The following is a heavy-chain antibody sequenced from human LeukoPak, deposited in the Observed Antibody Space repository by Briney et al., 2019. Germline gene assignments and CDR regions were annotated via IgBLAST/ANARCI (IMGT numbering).Heavy chain of an antibody. J-gene: IGHJ4*02. Sequence: GASVKVSCKASGYTFTSYGISWVRQAPGQGLEWMGWISAYNGNTNYAQKLQGRVTMTTDTSTSTAYMELRSLRSDDTAVYYCARAEEAIAVAGIDYWGQGTLVTVPS. CDR1: GYTFTSYG. CDR2: ISAYNGNT. D-gene: IGHD6-19*01. V-gene: IGHV1-18*01. CDR3: ARAEEAIAVAGIDY.